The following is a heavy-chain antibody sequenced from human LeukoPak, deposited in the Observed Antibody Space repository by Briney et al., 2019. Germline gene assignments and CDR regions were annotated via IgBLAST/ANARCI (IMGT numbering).Heavy chain of an antibody. Sequence: GGSLRLSCAASVITVSSYYMNWVRQAPGKGLEWVSVIYIGGTTYYADSVKGRFTVSRDDSKNTLYLHMNSLGAEDTAVYYCARTSASGYDRGSYYYGMDVWGQGTTVTVSS. J-gene: IGHJ6*02. CDR2: IYIGGTT. V-gene: IGHV3-66*01. D-gene: IGHD5-12*01. CDR3: ARTSASGYDRGSYYYGMDV. CDR1: VITVSSYY.